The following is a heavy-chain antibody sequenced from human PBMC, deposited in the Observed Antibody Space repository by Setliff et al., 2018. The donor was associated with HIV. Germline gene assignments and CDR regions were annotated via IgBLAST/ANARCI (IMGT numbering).Heavy chain of an antibody. CDR2: AYTTGTT. CDR1: GGSITRGSYY. CDR3: TRGPRGIGHRPDWLDS. J-gene: IGHJ5*01. D-gene: IGHD6-13*01. Sequence: SETLSLTCSVSGGSITRGSYYWTWIRQPAGKGLEWIGHAYTTGTTNYSPPLKSRVTISLDTSKNQVSLKLSSVTAADTAVYYCTRGPRGIGHRPDWLDSWGQGTQVTVSS. V-gene: IGHV4-61*09.